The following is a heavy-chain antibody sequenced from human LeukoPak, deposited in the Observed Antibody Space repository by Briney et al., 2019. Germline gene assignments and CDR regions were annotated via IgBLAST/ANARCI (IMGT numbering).Heavy chain of an antibody. Sequence: GRSLRLSCAASGFTFSSYGMHWVRQAPGKGLEWVAVIWYDGSNKYYADSVKGRFTISRDNSKNTLYLQMNSLRAEDTAVYYCARDPAEYQLPRGRFDPWGQGTLVTVSS. J-gene: IGHJ5*02. CDR2: IWYDGSNK. V-gene: IGHV3-33*01. CDR1: GFTFSSYG. D-gene: IGHD2-2*01. CDR3: ARDPAEYQLPRGRFDP.